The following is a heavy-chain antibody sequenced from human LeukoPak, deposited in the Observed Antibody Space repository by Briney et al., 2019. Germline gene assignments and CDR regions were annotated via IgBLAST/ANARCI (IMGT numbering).Heavy chain of an antibody. V-gene: IGHV3-48*01. CDR1: GFTFSSYS. J-gene: IGHJ4*02. CDR2: ISSSSSTI. D-gene: IGHD6-19*01. Sequence: GGSLRLSCAASGFTFSSYSMNWVRQAPGKGLEWVSYISSSSSTIYYADSVKGRFTISRDNAKNSLYLQMNSLRAEDTAVYYCASGSQQWIPVPRDYWGQGTLVTVSS. CDR3: ASGSQQWIPVPRDY.